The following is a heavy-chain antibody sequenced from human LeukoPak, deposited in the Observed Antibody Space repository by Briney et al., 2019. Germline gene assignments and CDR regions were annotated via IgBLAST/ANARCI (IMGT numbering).Heavy chain of an antibody. V-gene: IGHV3-30*02. CDR1: GFTFSAYG. CDR2: IWYDARDK. Sequence: GGSLRLSCAASGFTFSAYGMHWVRQAPGKGLEWVALIWYDARDKDHADSVKGRFTISRDNSKNTLYLQMNSLRAEDTAVYYCAKKGQAGAFDIWGQGTMVTVSS. CDR3: AKKGQAGAFDI. J-gene: IGHJ3*02.